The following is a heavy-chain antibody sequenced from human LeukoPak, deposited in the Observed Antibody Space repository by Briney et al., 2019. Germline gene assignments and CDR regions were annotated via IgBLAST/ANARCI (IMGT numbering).Heavy chain of an antibody. J-gene: IGHJ4*02. V-gene: IGHV1-69*04. CDR3: ARGGARGYSGYDRKYYFDY. CDR2: IIPILGIA. CDR1: GGTFSSYA. D-gene: IGHD5-12*01. Sequence: ASVKVSCKASGGTFSSYAISWVRQAPGQGLEWMGRIIPILGIANYAQKFQGRVTITADESTSTAYMELSSLRSEDTAVYYCARGGARGYSGYDRKYYFDYWGQGTLVTVSS.